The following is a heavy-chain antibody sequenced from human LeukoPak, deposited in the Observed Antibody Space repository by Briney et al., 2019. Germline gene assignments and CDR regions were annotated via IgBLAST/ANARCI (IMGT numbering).Heavy chain of an antibody. CDR1: GFDFSSHA. CDR3: AKALWDCSSTSCYPQFDY. V-gene: IGHV3-23*01. J-gene: IGHJ4*02. CDR2: FNDTGSST. D-gene: IGHD2-2*01. Sequence: GGSLRLSCVASGFDFSSHAMTWVRQAPGKGLEWVSSFNDTGSSTYYADSVKGRFTISRDNSKNTLYLQMNSLRAEDMAVYYCAKALWDCSSTSCYPQFDYWGQGTLVTVSS.